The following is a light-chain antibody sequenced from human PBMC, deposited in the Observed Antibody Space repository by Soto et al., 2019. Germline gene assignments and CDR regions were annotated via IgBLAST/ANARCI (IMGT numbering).Light chain of an antibody. CDR3: QHYYNWPRT. Sequence: IVMTQSPATLSVSPGETATLSGRAPQNILRNLAWYQHKPGQPPRLLIYGASTRATGITGRFSGSGSGTEFTLTISSLQSEDFAVYYCQHYYNWPRTVGRGTQVEIK. V-gene: IGKV3-15*01. CDR2: GAS. J-gene: IGKJ4*02. CDR1: QNILRN.